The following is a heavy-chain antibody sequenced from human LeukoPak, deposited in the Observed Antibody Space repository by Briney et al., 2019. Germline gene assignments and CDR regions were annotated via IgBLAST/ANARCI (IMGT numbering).Heavy chain of an antibody. CDR1: GFTFSSYA. V-gene: IGHV3-30-3*01. CDR3: ASGVDCSSTSCYRLDY. CDR2: ISYDGSNE. D-gene: IGHD2-2*02. Sequence: GRSLRLSCAASGFTFSSYAMHWVRQAPGKGLEWVAVISYDGSNEYYADSVKGRFTISRDNSKNTLDLQMNSPRAEDTAVYYCASGVDCSSTSCYRLDYWGQGTLVTVSS. J-gene: IGHJ4*02.